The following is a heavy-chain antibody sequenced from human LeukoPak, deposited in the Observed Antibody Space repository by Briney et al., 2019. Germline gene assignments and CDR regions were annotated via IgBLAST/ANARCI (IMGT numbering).Heavy chain of an antibody. J-gene: IGHJ4*02. D-gene: IGHD3-3*01. Sequence: SETLSLTCAVYGGSFSGYYWSWIRQPPGKGLEWIGEINHSGSTNYNPSLKSRVTISVDMSKNQFSLKLSSVTAADTAVYYCAHTRGDFWSGYYRALDYWGQGTLVTVSS. CDR2: INHSGST. V-gene: IGHV4-34*01. CDR3: AHTRGDFWSGYYRALDY. CDR1: GGSFSGYY.